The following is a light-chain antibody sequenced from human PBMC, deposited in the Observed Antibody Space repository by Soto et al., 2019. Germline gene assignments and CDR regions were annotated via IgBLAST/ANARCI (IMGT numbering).Light chain of an antibody. J-gene: IGLJ1*01. CDR3: AAWDDSLNGYV. V-gene: IGLV2-8*01. Sequence: QSVLTQPPSASGSPGQSVTISCTGTSSDVGGSNYVSWYQQHPGKAPKLIIYSDSKRPSGVPDRFSGSKSGNSASLAICGLQSEDEADYYCAAWDDSLNGYVFGNGTKVTVL. CDR2: SDS. CDR1: SSDVGGSNY.